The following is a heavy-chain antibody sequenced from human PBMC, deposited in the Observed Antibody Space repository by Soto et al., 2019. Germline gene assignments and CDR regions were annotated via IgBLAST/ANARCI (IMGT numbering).Heavy chain of an antibody. J-gene: IGHJ4*02. V-gene: IGHV3-74*01. CDR1: GFTFSSYW. CDR2: ITSDGSDT. D-gene: IGHD3-10*01. CDR3: ARDKVPFYGPGSFAY. Sequence: GSLRLSCAASGFTFSSYWMHWVRQAPGKGLVWVSRITSDGSDTTYADSVKGRFTISRDNAKNTLLLQLNSLRAEDTAVYYCARDKVPFYGPGSFAYWGRGTLVTVSS.